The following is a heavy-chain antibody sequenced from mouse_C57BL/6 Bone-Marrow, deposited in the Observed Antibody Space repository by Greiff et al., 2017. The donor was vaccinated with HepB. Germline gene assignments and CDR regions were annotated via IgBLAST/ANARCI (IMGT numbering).Heavy chain of an antibody. J-gene: IGHJ3*01. D-gene: IGHD2-4*01. CDR2: IYPRSGNT. Sequence: VQRVESGAELARPGASVKLSCKASGYTFTSYGISWVKQRTGQGLEWIGEIYPRSGNTYYNEKFKGKATLTADKSSSTAYMELRSLTSEDSAVYFCARYDYDTWFAYWGQGTLVTVSA. CDR3: ARYDYDTWFAY. V-gene: IGHV1-81*01. CDR1: GYTFTSYG.